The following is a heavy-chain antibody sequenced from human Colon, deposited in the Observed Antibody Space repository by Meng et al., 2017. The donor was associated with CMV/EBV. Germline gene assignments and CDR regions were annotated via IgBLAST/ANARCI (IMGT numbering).Heavy chain of an antibody. CDR2: INPKSGIT. D-gene: IGHD6-6*01. CDR3: AKTAEYSSSSAAFDP. V-gene: IGHV1-2*02. CDR1: GYTFTDSY. Sequence: SGYTFTDSYVHWVRQAPGQGLEWMGWINPKSGITIYAQNFQGRLTLTRDTSISTVYMELSRLRSDDTAVYYCAKTAEYSSSSAAFDPWGQGTLVTVSS. J-gene: IGHJ5*02.